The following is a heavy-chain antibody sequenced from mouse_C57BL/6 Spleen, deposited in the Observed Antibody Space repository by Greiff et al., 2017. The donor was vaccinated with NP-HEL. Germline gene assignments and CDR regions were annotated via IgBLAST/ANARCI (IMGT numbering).Heavy chain of an antibody. J-gene: IGHJ2*01. Sequence: EVQLQQSGPVLVKPGASVKMSCKASGYTFTDYYMNWVKQSHGKSLEWIGVINPYNGGTSYNQKFKGKATLTVDKSSSTAYMELNSLTSKDSAVYYCARALDSSGKYYFDYWGQGTTLTVSS. CDR3: ARALDSSGKYYFDY. CDR1: GYTFTDYY. D-gene: IGHD3-2*02. V-gene: IGHV1-19*01. CDR2: INPYNGGT.